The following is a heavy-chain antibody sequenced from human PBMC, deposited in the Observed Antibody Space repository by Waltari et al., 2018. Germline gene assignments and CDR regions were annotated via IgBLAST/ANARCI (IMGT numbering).Heavy chain of an antibody. CDR1: GFTFSHYA. Sequence: EVQLVESGGGLVQPGGSLRLSCAASGFTFSHYAMTWVRQAPGKGLEWVSAISGSGGRTYYADSVKGQFTISRDNSKNTLYLQMNSLRAEDTAVYYCAKERYFDWGDPQEFDYWGQGTLVTVSS. CDR2: ISGSGGRT. D-gene: IGHD3-9*01. V-gene: IGHV3-23*04. J-gene: IGHJ4*02. CDR3: AKERYFDWGDPQEFDY.